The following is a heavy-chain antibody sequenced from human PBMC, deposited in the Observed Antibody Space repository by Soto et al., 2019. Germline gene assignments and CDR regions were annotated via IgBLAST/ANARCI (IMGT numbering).Heavy chain of an antibody. CDR1: GGSISSGDYY. J-gene: IGHJ3*02. CDR3: ARGFSLADAFDI. CDR2: IYYSGST. D-gene: IGHD3-10*01. V-gene: IGHV4-30-4*01. Sequence: QVQLQESGPGLVKPSQTLSLTCTVSGGSISSGDYYWSWIRQPPGKGLEWIGYIYYSGSTYYNPSLKTRVTIPADTSKNQFSLKLSSVNAADSAVYYCARGFSLADAFDIWGQGTMVTVSS.